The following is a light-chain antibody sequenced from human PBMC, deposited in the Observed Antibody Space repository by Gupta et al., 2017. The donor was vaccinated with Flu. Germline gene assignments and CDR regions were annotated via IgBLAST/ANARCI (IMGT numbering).Light chain of an antibody. J-gene: IGKJ1*01. CDR2: GAS. V-gene: IGKV3-20*01. CDR3: QQEGSSPRT. CDR1: QSVSSIY. Sequence: EIVLTQSPGTLSLSPGERATLSCRASQSVSSIYLAWYQQKPGQAPRLLIYGASSRDTGIPDRFSGSGSGTDFTLTISRLEPEDFAVYYCQQEGSSPRTFGQGTKVEIK.